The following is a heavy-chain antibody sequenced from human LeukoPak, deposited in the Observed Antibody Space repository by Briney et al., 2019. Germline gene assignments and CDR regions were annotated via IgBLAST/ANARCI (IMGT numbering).Heavy chain of an antibody. CDR1: GGSISSYY. D-gene: IGHD3-22*01. CDR2: IYYSGST. V-gene: IGHV4-59*01. Sequence: SETLSLTCTVSGGSISSYYWSWIRQPPGKGLEWIGYIYYSGSTNYNPSLKSRVTISVDTSKNQFSLKLSSVTAADTAVYYCARDSSGYHDAFDIWGHGTMVTVSS. CDR3: ARDSSGYHDAFDI. J-gene: IGHJ3*02.